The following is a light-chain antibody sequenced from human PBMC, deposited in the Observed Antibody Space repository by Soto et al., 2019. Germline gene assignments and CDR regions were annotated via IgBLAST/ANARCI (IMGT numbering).Light chain of an antibody. CDR3: QQSYSTPGT. CDR2: AAS. J-gene: IGKJ1*01. Sequence: DIKITQTPTSLSASVGASVTITCXASQSISSYLNWYQQKPGKAPKLLIYAASSLQSGVPSRFSGSGSGTDFTLTISSLQPEDFATYYCQQSYSTPGTFGQGTKVDIK. V-gene: IGKV1-39*01. CDR1: QSISSY.